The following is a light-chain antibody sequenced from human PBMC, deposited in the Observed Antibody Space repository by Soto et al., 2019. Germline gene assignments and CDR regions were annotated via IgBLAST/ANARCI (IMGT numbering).Light chain of an antibody. CDR2: DVS. J-gene: IGLJ1*01. CDR1: GNDIGIYNF. V-gene: IGLV2-8*01. CDR3: SSYAGNNNLV. Sequence: QSALTQPPSASASPGQSVTISCTGTGNDIGIYNFVSWYQQSPGEAPKLIIYDVSRRPSGVPGRFSGSKSGNTASLTVTGLQAEDEADYYCSSYAGNNNLVFGSGTKVTVL.